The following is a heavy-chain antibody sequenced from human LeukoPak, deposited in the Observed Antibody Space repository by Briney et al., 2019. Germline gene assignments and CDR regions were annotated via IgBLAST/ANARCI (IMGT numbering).Heavy chain of an antibody. V-gene: IGHV1-18*01. CDR3: ARDRGDILTGYRFDF. J-gene: IGHJ4*02. D-gene: IGHD3-9*01. CDR2: ISGYNGNT. CDR1: GYTFTSYG. Sequence: GASVKVSCKASGYTFTSYGISWARQAPGQGLEWMGWISGYNGNTNYAQKLQGRVTMTTDTSTSTAYMELRSLRSDDTAVYYCARDRGDILTGYRFDFWGQGTLVTVSS.